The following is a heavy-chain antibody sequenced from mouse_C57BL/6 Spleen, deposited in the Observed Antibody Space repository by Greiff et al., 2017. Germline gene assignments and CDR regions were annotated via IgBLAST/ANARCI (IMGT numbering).Heavy chain of an antibody. Sequence: QVHVKQPGAELVKPGASVKMSCKASGYTFTSYWITWVKQRPGQGLEWIGDIYPGSGSTNYNEKFKSKATLTVDTSSSTAYMQLSSLTSEDSAVYYCARKRGYYYAMDYWGQGTSVTVSS. V-gene: IGHV1-55*01. CDR2: IYPGSGST. CDR3: ARKRGYYYAMDY. J-gene: IGHJ4*01. CDR1: GYTFTSYW.